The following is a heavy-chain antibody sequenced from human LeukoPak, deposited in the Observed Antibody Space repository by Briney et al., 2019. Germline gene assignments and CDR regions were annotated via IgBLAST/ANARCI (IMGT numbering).Heavy chain of an antibody. CDR3: AREAVAATANWFDP. CDR2: ISAYNGNT. Sequence: ASVKVSCKASGYTFTSYGISWVRQAPGQGLEWMGWISAYNGNTNYAQKLQGRVTMTTETSTSTAYMELRSLRSDDTAVYYCAREAVAATANWFDPWGQGTLVTVSS. D-gene: IGHD6-19*01. CDR1: GYTFTSYG. V-gene: IGHV1-18*01. J-gene: IGHJ5*02.